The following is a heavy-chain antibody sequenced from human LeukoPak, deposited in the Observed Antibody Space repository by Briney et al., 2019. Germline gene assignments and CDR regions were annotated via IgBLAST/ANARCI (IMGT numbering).Heavy chain of an antibody. Sequence: PGGSLRLSCAAPGFTFSTYWMHWVRQVPGKGLVWVSRINSDGNIITYADSVKGRFTISRDNARNMVYLQMNSLRAEDTAVYYCVAGMGNYWGQGTLVPV. CDR1: GFTFSTYW. CDR2: INSDGNII. D-gene: IGHD6-13*01. CDR3: VAGMGNY. J-gene: IGHJ4*02. V-gene: IGHV3-74*01.